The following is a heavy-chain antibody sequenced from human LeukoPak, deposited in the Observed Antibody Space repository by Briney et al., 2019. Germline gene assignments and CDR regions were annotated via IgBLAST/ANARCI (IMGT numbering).Heavy chain of an antibody. CDR2: IWYDGHTK. CDR3: AREWGRIAVAGGPGY. V-gene: IGHV3-33*01. Sequence: PGGSLRLSCAVSGFTFSNYGMHWVRQAPGKGLEWVTLIWYDGHTKSYADSVKGRFTVSRDNSKNTLYLQMDNLRDEDTAVYYCAREWGRIAVAGGPGYWGQGTLVTVSS. CDR1: GFTFSNYG. D-gene: IGHD6-19*01. J-gene: IGHJ4*02.